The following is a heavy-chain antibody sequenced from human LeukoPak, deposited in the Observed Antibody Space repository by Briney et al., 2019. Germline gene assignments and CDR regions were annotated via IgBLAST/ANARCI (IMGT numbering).Heavy chain of an antibody. CDR1: GGSISSYY. V-gene: IGHV4-59*01. J-gene: IGHJ4*02. D-gene: IGHD3-9*01. CDR2: IYYSGST. CDR3: ARGDILTGPDY. Sequence: SETLSLTCTVSGGSISSYYWSWIRQPPGKGLEWIGYIYYSGSTNYNPSLKSRVTISVDTSKNQFSLKLSSVTAADTAVYYCARGDILTGPDYWGQGTLVTVSS.